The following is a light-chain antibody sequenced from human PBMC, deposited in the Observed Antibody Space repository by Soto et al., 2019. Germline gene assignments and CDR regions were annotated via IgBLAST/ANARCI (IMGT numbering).Light chain of an antibody. CDR1: SSDVGGYNY. V-gene: IGLV2-14*01. CDR2: EVS. CDR3: SSYTSSSTV. Sequence: QSVLAQPASVSGSPGQSITISCTGTSSDVGGYNYVSWYQQHPGKAPKLMIYEVSNRPSGVSNRFSGSKSGNTASLTISGLQAEDEADYYCSSYTSSSTVFGTGTQGHRP. J-gene: IGLJ1*01.